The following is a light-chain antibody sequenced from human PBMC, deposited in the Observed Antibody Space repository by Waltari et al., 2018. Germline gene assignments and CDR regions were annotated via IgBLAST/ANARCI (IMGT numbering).Light chain of an antibody. CDR1: QSLVHSNGNTY. CDR2: EVS. CDR3: MQGTHWPPWT. Sequence: DVVLTQSPQSLPVTLGQLASISCRSRQSLVHSNGNTYLTWLQQRPGQSPRRLIYEVSNRDSGVPDRFSGSGSGTDFTLKISRVEAEDVGVYYCMQGTHWPPWTFGQGTKVEIK. J-gene: IGKJ1*01. V-gene: IGKV2-30*02.